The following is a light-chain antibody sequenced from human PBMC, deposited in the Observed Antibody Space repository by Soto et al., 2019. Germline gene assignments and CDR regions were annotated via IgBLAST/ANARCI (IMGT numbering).Light chain of an antibody. Sequence: DSQMTHSPSSLSASLRARVTITCGASQRNTSYLNWYQHRQTNAPKLLIFAASNVQSGVSSRFSGGGSGTDFTLTISTLQPEDFATYYCQQSQGTPRTFGGGTKVDIK. CDR3: QQSQGTPRT. V-gene: IGKV1-39*01. CDR1: QRNTSY. J-gene: IGKJ4*01. CDR2: AAS.